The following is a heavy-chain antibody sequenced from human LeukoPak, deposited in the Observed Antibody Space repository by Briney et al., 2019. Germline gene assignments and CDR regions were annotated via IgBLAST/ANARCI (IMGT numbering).Heavy chain of an antibody. CDR1: GFTIRNIC. Sequence: AGGSLRLSCAASGFTIRNICMSWVRQTPGKGLEWVGRVKSRNDGGPAHYGPPVKGRFTISRDDSRKTVSLQMNSLKAEDTGVYYCTTFTLRSGSYTWGQGTLVTVSS. J-gene: IGHJ5*02. CDR2: VKSRNDGGPA. V-gene: IGHV3-15*01. CDR3: TTFTLRSGSYT. D-gene: IGHD1-26*01.